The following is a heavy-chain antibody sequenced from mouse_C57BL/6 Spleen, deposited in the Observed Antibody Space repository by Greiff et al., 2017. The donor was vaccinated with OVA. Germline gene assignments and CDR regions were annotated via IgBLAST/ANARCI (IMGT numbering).Heavy chain of an antibody. CDR2: IYPGDGDT. J-gene: IGHJ2*01. Sequence: VQLVESGPELVKPGASVKISCKASGYAFSSSWMNWVKQRPGKGLEWIGRIYPGDGDTNYNGKFKGKATLTADKSSSTAYMQLSSLTSEDSAVYFCAREGRGDYDYFDYWGQGTTLTVSS. CDR1: GYAFSSSW. CDR3: AREGRGDYDYFDY. D-gene: IGHD2-4*01. V-gene: IGHV1-82*01.